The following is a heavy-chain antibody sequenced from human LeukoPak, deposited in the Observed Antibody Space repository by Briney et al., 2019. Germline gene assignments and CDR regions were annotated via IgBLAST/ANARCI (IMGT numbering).Heavy chain of an antibody. CDR1: GYSFSDHY. CDR3: ARVRLEDWNADD. Sequence: ASVKVSCKASGYSFSDHYMHWVRQAPGQGLEWMGWINSNNGGTSYAQKFQGRVRMTSDTSINTTYMELRRLRYDDTAVYYCARVRLEDWNADDWGQGTLVTVSS. J-gene: IGHJ4*02. CDR2: INSNNGGT. V-gene: IGHV1-2*02. D-gene: IGHD1-1*01.